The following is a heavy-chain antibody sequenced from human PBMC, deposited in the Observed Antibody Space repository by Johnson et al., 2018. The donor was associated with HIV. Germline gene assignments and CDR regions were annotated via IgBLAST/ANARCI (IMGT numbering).Heavy chain of an antibody. CDR1: GFTVSSNY. CDR2: IYRGGNT. J-gene: IGHJ3*02. CDR3: ASDNGGTKDAFDM. Sequence: VQLMESGGGLIQPGGSLRLSCAASGFTVSSNYMSWVRQAPGKGLEWVSVIYRGGNTYYADSVKGRFTISSDNSKNTLYLQMNSLRAEDTAVYYCASDNGGTKDAFDMWGQGTMVTVSS. D-gene: IGHD3-10*01. V-gene: IGHV3-53*01.